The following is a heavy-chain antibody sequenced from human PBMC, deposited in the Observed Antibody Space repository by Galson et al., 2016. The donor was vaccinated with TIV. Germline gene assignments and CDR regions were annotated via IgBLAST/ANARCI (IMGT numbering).Heavy chain of an antibody. V-gene: IGHV1-24*01. D-gene: IGHD2-2*01. Sequence: SVKVSCKVSGDSLNELVMHWVRQAPGKGLEWMGGFDPEVFKTVYAQKFQGRLTITRDTSASTDYMELSSLRSEDTATYYCARLGYCSSMSCFQSDPWGQGTLVSVSS. J-gene: IGHJ5*02. CDR1: GDSLNELV. CDR2: FDPEVFKT. CDR3: ARLGYCSSMSCFQSDP.